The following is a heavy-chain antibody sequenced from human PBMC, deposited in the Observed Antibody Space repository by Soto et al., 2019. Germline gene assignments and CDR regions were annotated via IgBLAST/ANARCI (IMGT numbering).Heavy chain of an antibody. J-gene: IGHJ2*01. V-gene: IGHV1-69*01. CDR1: GGTFSSYA. CDR2: IIPIFGTA. Sequence: QVQLVQSGAEVKKPGSSVKVSCKASGGTFSSYAISWVRQAPGQGLEWMGGIIPIFGTANYAQTFQGRVTITADESTSTAYMELSSLRSEDTAVYYCARYKTYYYDSSGYGPRGKSYWYFDLWGRGTLVTVSS. D-gene: IGHD3-22*01. CDR3: ARYKTYYYDSSGYGPRGKSYWYFDL.